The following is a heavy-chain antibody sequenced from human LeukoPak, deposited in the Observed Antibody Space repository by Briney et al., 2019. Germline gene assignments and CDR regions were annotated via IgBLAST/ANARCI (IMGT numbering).Heavy chain of an antibody. CDR1: GGSMNSGSYY. J-gene: IGHJ5*02. CDR2: IYSSGST. D-gene: IGHD5-18*01. V-gene: IGHV4-61*02. CDR3: ARRGYTYGWGWFDP. Sequence: SQTLSLTCTVSGGSMNSGSYYWSWIRQSAGKGLEWIGRIYSSGSTNYSPSLQSRVTISVDTSKNQFSLKVNSVTAADTAVYYCARRGYTYGWGWFDPWGQGTLVTVSS.